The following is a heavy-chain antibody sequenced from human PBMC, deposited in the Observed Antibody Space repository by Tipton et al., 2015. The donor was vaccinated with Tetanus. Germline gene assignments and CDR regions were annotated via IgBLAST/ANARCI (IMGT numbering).Heavy chain of an antibody. CDR3: ARDRDGDYAAFDY. V-gene: IGHV3-66*01. D-gene: IGHD4-17*01. J-gene: IGHJ4*02. CDR1: GFSFSTYA. CDR2: IYSGGST. Sequence: GSLRLSCAASGFSFSTYAMGWVRQAPGKGLEWVSVIYSGGSTYYADSVKGRFTISRDNSKDTLYLQMNSLRAEDTAVYYCARDRDGDYAAFDYWGQGTLVTVSS.